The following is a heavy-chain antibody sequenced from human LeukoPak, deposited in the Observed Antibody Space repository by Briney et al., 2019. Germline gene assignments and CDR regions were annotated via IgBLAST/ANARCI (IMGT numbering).Heavy chain of an antibody. CDR2: IWYDGSNK. J-gene: IGHJ6*02. CDR1: GFTFSSYG. V-gene: IGHV3-30*19. Sequence: PGGSLRLSCAASGFTFSSYGVHWVRQAPGKGLEWVAVIWYDGSNKYYADSVKGRFTISRDNSKNTLYLQMNSLRAEDTAVYYCARVIGSSSFLYYYYGMDVWGQGTTVTVSS. D-gene: IGHD6-6*01. CDR3: ARVIGSSSFLYYYYGMDV.